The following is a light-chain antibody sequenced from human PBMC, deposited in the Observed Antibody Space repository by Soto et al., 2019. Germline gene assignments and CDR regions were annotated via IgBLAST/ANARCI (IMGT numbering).Light chain of an antibody. CDR3: QQANDWPPT. Sequence: MTQSPSSLSASVGDRVTITCRASQGIKNDLGWYQQKPGQAPRLLIFDASTRATGIPARFSGSGSGTEFTLTISSLQSEDFAVYYCQQANDWPPTFGQGTRV. CDR1: QGIKND. J-gene: IGKJ1*01. V-gene: IGKV3-15*01. CDR2: DAS.